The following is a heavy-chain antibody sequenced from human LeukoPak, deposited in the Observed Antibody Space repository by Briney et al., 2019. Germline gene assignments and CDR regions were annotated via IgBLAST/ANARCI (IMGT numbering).Heavy chain of an antibody. V-gene: IGHV1-46*01. J-gene: IGHJ4*02. CDR2: INPSGGST. D-gene: IGHD3-3*01. Sequence: ASVKVSCKASGYTFTSYYMHWVRQAPGQGLEWMGIINPSGGSTSYAQKFQGRVTMTRDTSTSTVYMELSSLRSEDTAVYYCARGLLTYYDFWSGPDSYLDYWGQGTLVTVSS. CDR3: ARGLLTYYDFWSGPDSYLDY. CDR1: GYTFTSYY.